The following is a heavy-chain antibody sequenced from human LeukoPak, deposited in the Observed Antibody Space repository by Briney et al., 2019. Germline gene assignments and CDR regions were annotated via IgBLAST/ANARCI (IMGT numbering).Heavy chain of an antibody. CDR3: ARGPDILTGYYGGYFDY. Sequence: GGSLRLSCAASGFTFSSYEMNWVRQAPGKGLEWVSYISSSSSTIYYADSVKGRFTISRDNAKNSLYLQMNSLRAEDTAVYYCARGPDILTGYYGGYFDYWGQGTLVTVSS. D-gene: IGHD3-9*01. V-gene: IGHV3-48*01. J-gene: IGHJ4*02. CDR1: GFTFSSYE. CDR2: ISSSSSTI.